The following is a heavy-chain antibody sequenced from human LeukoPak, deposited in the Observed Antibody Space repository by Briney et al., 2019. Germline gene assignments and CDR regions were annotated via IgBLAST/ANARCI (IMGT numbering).Heavy chain of an antibody. CDR2: ISYDGSNK. D-gene: IGHD3-22*01. Sequence: PGGSLRLSCAASGFTFSSYAMHWVRQAPGKGLEWVAVISYDGSNKCYADSVKGRFTLSRDNSKNTLYLQMNSLRDEDTAVYYCARSRGATGFYWVDYWGQGTLVTVSS. CDR1: GFTFSSYA. J-gene: IGHJ4*02. V-gene: IGHV3-30*04. CDR3: ARSRGATGFYWVDY.